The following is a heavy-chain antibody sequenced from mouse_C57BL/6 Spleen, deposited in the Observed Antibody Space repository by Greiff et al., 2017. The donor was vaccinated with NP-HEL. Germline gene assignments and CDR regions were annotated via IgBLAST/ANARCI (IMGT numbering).Heavy chain of an antibody. CDR3: ARRITTVVAGFAY. D-gene: IGHD1-1*01. J-gene: IGHJ3*01. V-gene: IGHV1-85*01. CDR2: IYPRDGST. CDR1: GYTFTSYD. Sequence: QVQLKQSGPELVKPGASVKLSCKASGYTFTSYDINWVKQRPGQGLEWIGWIYPRDGSTKYNEKFKGKATLTVDTSSSTAYMELHSLTSEDSAVYFCARRITTVVAGFAYWGQGTLVTVSA.